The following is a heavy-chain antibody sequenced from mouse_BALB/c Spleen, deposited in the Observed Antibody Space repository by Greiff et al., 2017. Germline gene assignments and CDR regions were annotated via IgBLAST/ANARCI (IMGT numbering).Heavy chain of an antibody. CDR1: GFTFSSYG. V-gene: IGHV5-6-3*01. D-gene: IGHD2-1*01. J-gene: IGHJ1*01. Sequence: EVQLVESGGGLVQPGGSLKLSCAASGFTFSSYGMSWVRQTPDKRLELVATINSNGGSTYYPDSVKGRFTISRDNAKNTLYLQMSSLKSEDTAMYYCAREGNYVWYFDVWGAGTTVTVSS. CDR3: AREGNYVWYFDV. CDR2: INSNGGST.